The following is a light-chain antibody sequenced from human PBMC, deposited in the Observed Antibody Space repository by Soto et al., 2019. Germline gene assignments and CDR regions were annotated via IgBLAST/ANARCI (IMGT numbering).Light chain of an antibody. J-gene: IGLJ1*01. CDR3: SSFTSRFTFV. Sequence: QSALTQPASVSGSPGQSITISCTGTSSDVGRYNYVSWYQQHPGKAPKLMIYEVTNRPSGVSNRFSGSKSGNTASLTISGLQAEDEADYYCSSFTSRFTFVFGTGTRSPS. CDR2: EVT. V-gene: IGLV2-14*01. CDR1: SSDVGRYNY.